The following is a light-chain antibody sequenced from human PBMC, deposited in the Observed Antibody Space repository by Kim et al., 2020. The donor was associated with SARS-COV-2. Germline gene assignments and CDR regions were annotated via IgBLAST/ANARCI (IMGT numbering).Light chain of an antibody. J-gene: IGLJ2*01. CDR1: PSNNETNP. Sequence: QSVTLTCSARPSNNETNPVNWYQQLPVTAPNLLIHTNNQRPSGVPDRFSGSRFGTSASLTISGLQSEDEADYFCAAWEDSPDGYVVFGGGTKLTVL. CDR2: TNN. CDR3: AAWEDSPDGYVV. V-gene: IGLV1-44*01.